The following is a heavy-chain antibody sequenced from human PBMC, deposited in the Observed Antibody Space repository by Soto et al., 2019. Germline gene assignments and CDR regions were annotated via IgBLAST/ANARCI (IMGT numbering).Heavy chain of an antibody. CDR2: TYYRTKWFN. CDR3: ATILGNSWLDS. Sequence: VQLQQSGPGLVKPSQTLSLTCASSGDSVSTNSATWDGIRQSPSRGLEWLGRTYYRTKWFNDYAVSVKGRISINPDTSNNQFSLQLHYVTPDDTAVYYCATILGNSWLDSWGEGTLVTVSS. J-gene: IGHJ5*01. D-gene: IGHD1-26*01. CDR1: GDSVSTNSAT. V-gene: IGHV6-1*01.